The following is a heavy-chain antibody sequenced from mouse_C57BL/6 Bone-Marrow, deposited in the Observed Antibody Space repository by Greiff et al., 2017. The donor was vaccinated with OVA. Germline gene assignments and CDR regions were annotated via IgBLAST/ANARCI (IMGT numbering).Heavy chain of an antibody. D-gene: IGHD1-1*01. CDR2: ISDGGSYT. Sequence: EVMLVESGGGLVKPGGSLKLSCAASGFTFSSYAMSWVRQTPEKRLEWVATISDGGSYTYYPDNVKGRFTISRDNAKNNLYLQMSHLKSEDTAMYYCARAYGTAYWGQGTLVTVSA. CDR3: ARAYGTAY. CDR1: GFTFSSYA. V-gene: IGHV5-4*03. J-gene: IGHJ3*01.